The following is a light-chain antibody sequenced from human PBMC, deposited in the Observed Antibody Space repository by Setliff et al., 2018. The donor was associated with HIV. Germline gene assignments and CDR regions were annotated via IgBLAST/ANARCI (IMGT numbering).Light chain of an antibody. Sequence: QSALTQPASVSGSPGQSITISCTGTASDVGGYDYVSWCQQYPGKVPKLLIYDVANRASGVSNRFSGSKSGDTASLTISGLQADDKADYYCNSYTSNNTYVFGTGTKVTVL. J-gene: IGLJ1*01. CDR1: ASDVGGYDY. V-gene: IGLV2-14*03. CDR2: DVA. CDR3: NSYTSNNTYV.